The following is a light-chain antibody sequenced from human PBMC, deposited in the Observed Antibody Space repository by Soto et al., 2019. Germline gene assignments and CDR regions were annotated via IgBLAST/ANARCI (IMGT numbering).Light chain of an antibody. Sequence: DIQMTQSPSSLSAFVEQRVLITCRASQSISNHLNWYQQKPGKAPKLLIFAASSLQSGVPSRFSGSRSGPDFTLTISSLQTEDFATYYCQQSYSNPPTFGKGTKVDIK. CDR1: QSISNH. CDR2: AAS. J-gene: IGKJ1*01. V-gene: IGKV1-39*01. CDR3: QQSYSNPPT.